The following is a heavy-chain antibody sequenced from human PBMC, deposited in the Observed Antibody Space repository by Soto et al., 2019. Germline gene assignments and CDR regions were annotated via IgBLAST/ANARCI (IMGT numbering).Heavy chain of an antibody. CDR1: GFTFSSYG. J-gene: IGHJ4*02. V-gene: IGHV3-30*18. CDR2: ISYDGSNK. D-gene: IGHD2-15*01. CDR3: AKSATQCSGGSCYCHY. Sequence: GGSLRLSCAASGFTFSSYGMHWVRQAPGKGLEWVAVISYDGSNKYYADSVKGRFTISRDNSKNTLYLQMNSLRAEDTAVYYCAKSATQCSGGSCYCHYWGQGTLVTVSS.